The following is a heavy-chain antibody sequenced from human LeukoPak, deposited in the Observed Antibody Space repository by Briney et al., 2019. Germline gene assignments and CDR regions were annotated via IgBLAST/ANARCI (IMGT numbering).Heavy chain of an antibody. D-gene: IGHD3-9*01. CDR1: GFMFSNYA. CDR3: VKDMLTGSAAFHI. CDR2: ISAIPSHT. Sequence: GGSLRLSCAASGFMFSNYAMSWVRQAPGKGLEWVAAISAIPSHTYYADSVKGRFTISRDNSKNTLEVQMNSLRAEDTAVYYCVKDMLTGSAAFHIWGQGTMVTVSS. V-gene: IGHV3-23*01. J-gene: IGHJ3*02.